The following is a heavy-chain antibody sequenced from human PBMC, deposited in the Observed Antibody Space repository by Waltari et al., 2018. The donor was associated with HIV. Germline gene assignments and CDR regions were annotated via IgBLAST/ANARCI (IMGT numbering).Heavy chain of an antibody. CDR2: IIPIFGTA. Sequence: QVQLVQSGAEVKKPGSSVQVSCKASGGTFSSYAISGVRQARGKGREWMGGIIPIFGTANYAQKFQGRVTITADESTSTAYMELSSLRSEDTAVYYCARAGNEGGLEDYFDYWGQGTLVTVSS. V-gene: IGHV1-69*01. CDR1: GGTFSSYA. J-gene: IGHJ4*02. D-gene: IGHD1-1*01. CDR3: ARAGNEGGLEDYFDY.